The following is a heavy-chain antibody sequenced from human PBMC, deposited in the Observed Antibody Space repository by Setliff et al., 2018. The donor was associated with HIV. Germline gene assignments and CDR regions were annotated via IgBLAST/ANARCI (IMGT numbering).Heavy chain of an antibody. CDR3: AIDMVGGWLRPMPDF. CDR2: FDPEDGET. Sequence: VASVKVSCKVSGSTLREVSMHWVRQAPAKGLEWMGYFDPEDGETVYALKFQGRVTMTEDTSTDTAYMELSGLRSEDTAVYYCAIDMVGGWLRPMPDFWGQGALVTVSS. V-gene: IGHV1-24*01. CDR1: GSTLREVS. J-gene: IGHJ4*02. D-gene: IGHD2-2*01.